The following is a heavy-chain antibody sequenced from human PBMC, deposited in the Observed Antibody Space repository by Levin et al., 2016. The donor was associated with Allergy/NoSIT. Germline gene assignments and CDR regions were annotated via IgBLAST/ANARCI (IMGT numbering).Heavy chain of an antibody. CDR2: IYRSGST. V-gene: IGHV4-38-2*02. D-gene: IGHD6-6*01. CDR3: ARGNVPFDY. Sequence: RQAPGKGLEWIGSIYRSGSTYYNPSLKSRVTLSVDTSKNHFSLKLSSVTAADTAMYYCARGNVPFDYWGQGALVTVSS. J-gene: IGHJ4*02.